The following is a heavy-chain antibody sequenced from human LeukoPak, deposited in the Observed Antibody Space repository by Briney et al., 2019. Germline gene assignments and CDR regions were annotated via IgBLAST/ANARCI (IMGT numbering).Heavy chain of an antibody. CDR2: ISGYNGNT. Sequence: ASVKVSCTASGYTFGSYYISWVRQAPGQGLEWMGWISGYNGNTNYAQGFQDRITMTVDKSTTTVYMELNSLRSDDTAVYYCARTHDFWTTRKGDYFDPWGQGTLVTVSS. J-gene: IGHJ4*02. D-gene: IGHD3-3*01. V-gene: IGHV1-18*01. CDR3: ARTHDFWTTRKGDYFDP. CDR1: GYTFGSYY.